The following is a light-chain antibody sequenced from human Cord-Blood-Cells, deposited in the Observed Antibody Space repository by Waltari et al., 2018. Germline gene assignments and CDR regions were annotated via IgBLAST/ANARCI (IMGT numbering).Light chain of an antibody. CDR3: QQYYSTPWT. CDR2: WGS. J-gene: IGKJ1*01. CDR1: QSVLYSSNNKNY. Sequence: IVMTQSPDSLAVSLGERATINCKSSQSVLYSSNNKNYLAWYQQKTKHTHKLLIYWGSTRESGIPDRFSGSGSGTDFTLTISSLQAEDVAVYYCQQYYSTPWTFGQGTKVEIK. V-gene: IGKV4-1*01.